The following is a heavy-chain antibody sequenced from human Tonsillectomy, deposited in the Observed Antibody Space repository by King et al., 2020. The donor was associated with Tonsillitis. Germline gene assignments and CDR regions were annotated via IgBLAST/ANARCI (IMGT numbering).Heavy chain of an antibody. CDR3: AKVVPAAEYSSSWYGLDY. CDR2: IKQDGSEK. CDR1: GFTFSSYW. D-gene: IGHD6-13*01. V-gene: IGHV3-7*03. J-gene: IGHJ4*02. Sequence: VQLVESGGGLVQPGGSLRLSCAASGFTFSSYWMSWVRQAPGKGLEWVANIKQDGSEKYYVDSVKGRFTIPRDNAKNSLYLQMNSLRAEDTAVYYCAKVVPAAEYSSSWYGLDYWGQGTLVTVSS.